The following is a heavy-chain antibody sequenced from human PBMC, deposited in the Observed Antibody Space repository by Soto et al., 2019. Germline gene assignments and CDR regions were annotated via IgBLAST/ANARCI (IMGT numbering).Heavy chain of an antibody. V-gene: IGHV4-31*03. CDR2: IYYSGST. Sequence: PLSLTCTVSGGSISSGGYYWGWIRQHPGKGLEWIGYIYYSGSTYYNPSLKSRVTISVDTSKNQFSLKLSSVTAADTAVYYCARSGDIVATIGAFDIWGKGTMVTGSS. J-gene: IGHJ3*02. CDR3: ARSGDIVATIGAFDI. CDR1: GGSISSGGYY. D-gene: IGHD5-12*01.